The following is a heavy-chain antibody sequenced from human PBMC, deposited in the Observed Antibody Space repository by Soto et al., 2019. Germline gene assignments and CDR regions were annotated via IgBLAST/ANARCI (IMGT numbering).Heavy chain of an antibody. D-gene: IGHD3-22*01. CDR1: SFAFSSYS. Sequence: XSRRLSRAASSFAFSSYSMMSDPQAPGKGLEWVSAISGSGGSTYYADSVKGRFTISRDNSKNTLYLQMNSLRAEDTAVYYCAKSPMIVVVINHFDYWGQGTLVTVSS. CDR2: ISGSGGST. V-gene: IGHV3-23*01. CDR3: AKSPMIVVVINHFDY. J-gene: IGHJ4*02.